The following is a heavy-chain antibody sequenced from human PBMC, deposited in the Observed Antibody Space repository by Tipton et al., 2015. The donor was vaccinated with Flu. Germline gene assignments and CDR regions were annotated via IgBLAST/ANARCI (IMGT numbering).Heavy chain of an antibody. J-gene: IGHJ5*02. CDR3: AKDPTYGSGSNAPPSDDWLNP. V-gene: IGHV3-30*02. D-gene: IGHD3-10*01. CDR1: GFIFRNFA. Sequence: SLRLSCAASGFIFRNFAMHWVRQAPGKGLEWVAIIRYQGDIEHYADPVRGRFTISRDNAKDMLFLDMNSLRVEDTAVYFCAKDPTYGSGSNAPPSDDWLNPWGQGTLVTVSS. CDR2: IRYQGDIE.